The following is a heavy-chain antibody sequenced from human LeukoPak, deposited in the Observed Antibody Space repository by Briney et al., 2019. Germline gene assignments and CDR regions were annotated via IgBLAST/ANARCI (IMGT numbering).Heavy chain of an antibody. CDR3: AKDSAPYYYKYYFDY. CDR2: ISGSGGST. V-gene: IGHV3-23*01. D-gene: IGHD3-22*01. CDR1: GFTFSSYA. J-gene: IGHJ4*02. Sequence: GGSLSLSCAASGFTFSSYAMSWVRQAPGKGLEWVSAISGSGGSTYYADSVKGRFTISRDNSKDTLYLQMNSLRAEDTAVYYCAKDSAPYYYKYYFDYWGQGTLVTVSS.